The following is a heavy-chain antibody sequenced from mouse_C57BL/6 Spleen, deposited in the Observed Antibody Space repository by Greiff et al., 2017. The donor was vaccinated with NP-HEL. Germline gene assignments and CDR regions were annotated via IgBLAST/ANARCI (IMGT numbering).Heavy chain of an antibody. CDR2: ISSGGSYN. V-gene: IGHV5-6*01. Sequence: EVQLVESGGDLVKPGGSLKLSCAASGFTFSSYGMSWVRQTPDKRLEWVATISSGGSYNYYPDSVKGRFHISRDNAKNTLYLQMSSLKSEDTAMYYCARVMVTTGGNYFDYWGQGTTLTVSS. CDR3: ARVMVTTGGNYFDY. CDR1: GFTFSSYG. J-gene: IGHJ2*01. D-gene: IGHD2-2*01.